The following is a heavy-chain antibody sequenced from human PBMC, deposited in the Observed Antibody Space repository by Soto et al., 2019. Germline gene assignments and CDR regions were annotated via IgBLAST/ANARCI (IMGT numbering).Heavy chain of an antibody. Sequence: SETLSLTCTVSVGSISSYYWSWIRQPPGKGLEWIGYIYYSGSTNYNPSLKSRVTISVDTSKNQFSLKLSSVTAADTAVYYCARGRALRYFDWLLYYWGQGTLVTVSS. CDR3: ARGRALRYFDWLLYY. V-gene: IGHV4-59*01. J-gene: IGHJ4*02. CDR2: IYYSGST. D-gene: IGHD3-9*01. CDR1: VGSISSYY.